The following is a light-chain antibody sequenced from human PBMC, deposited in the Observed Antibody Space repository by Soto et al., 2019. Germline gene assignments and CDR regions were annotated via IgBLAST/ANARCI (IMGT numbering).Light chain of an antibody. CDR3: CSYRSSSSPYYV. CDR2: DVS. V-gene: IGLV2-14*03. Sequence: QSALTQPASLSGYLGQPITISGTGTSSDIRGYNDVSWYQQYPGKAPQVVIFDVSYRPYRISSRLAGSKSGNVASLTISGLQAEDEADYYCCSYRSSSSPYYVFGTGTKVTVL. J-gene: IGLJ1*01. CDR1: SSDIRGYND.